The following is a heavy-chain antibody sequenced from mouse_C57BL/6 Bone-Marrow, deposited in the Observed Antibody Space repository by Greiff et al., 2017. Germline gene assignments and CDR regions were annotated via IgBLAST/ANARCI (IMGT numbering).Heavy chain of an antibody. V-gene: IGHV1-15*01. Sequence: VKLQESGAELVRPGASVTLSCKASGYTFTDYEMHWVKQTPVHGLEWIGAIDPETGGTAYNQKFKGKAMLTAAKSSSTAYMEFLSLTSKDSAVYYCARWSFTTVVASYYYAMDYWGQGTSVTVSS. CDR1: GYTFTDYE. CDR2: IDPETGGT. J-gene: IGHJ4*01. CDR3: ARWSFTTVVASYYYAMDY. D-gene: IGHD1-1*01.